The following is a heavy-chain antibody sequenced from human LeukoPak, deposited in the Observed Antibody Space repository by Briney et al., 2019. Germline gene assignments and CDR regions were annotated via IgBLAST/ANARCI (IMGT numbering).Heavy chain of an antibody. Sequence: SETLSLTCTVSGGSVTSYYWSWIRQPPGKGLEWIGYIYYSGSTNYNPSLKSRVTISVDTSTNQFSLKLSSVAAADTAVYYCARDNWNYGSSMDVWGQGTTVTVSS. D-gene: IGHD1-7*01. J-gene: IGHJ6*02. CDR1: GGSVTSYY. CDR2: IYYSGST. CDR3: ARDNWNYGSSMDV. V-gene: IGHV4-59*02.